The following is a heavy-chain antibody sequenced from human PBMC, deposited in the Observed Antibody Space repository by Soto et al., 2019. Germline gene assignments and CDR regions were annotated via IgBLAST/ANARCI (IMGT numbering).Heavy chain of an antibody. V-gene: IGHV5-51*01. CDR2: IYPGDSDT. D-gene: IGHD4-17*01. CDR3: ARLSDYGDYYYCCGMDF. J-gene: IGHJ6*02. CDR1: GYSFTSYW. Sequence: PGESLKISCKGSGYSFTSYWIGWVRQMPGKGLEWMGIIYPGDSDTRYSPSFQGQVTISADKSISTAYLQWSSLKASDTAMYYCARLSDYGDYYYCCGMDFWGQGTTVTVSS.